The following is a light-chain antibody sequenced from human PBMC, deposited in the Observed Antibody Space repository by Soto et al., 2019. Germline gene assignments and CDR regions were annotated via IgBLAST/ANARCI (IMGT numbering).Light chain of an antibody. CDR2: KTS. J-gene: IGKJ4*01. Sequence: DIQMTQSPSTLSASVGDRVTITCRASQSINSWLAWYQQKPGKAPKLLIYKTSNLESGVPSRFSGSGSGTEFSLTISSLQPDDFATYYCQQYKSFSITFGGGTRVEVK. V-gene: IGKV1-5*03. CDR3: QQYKSFSIT. CDR1: QSINSW.